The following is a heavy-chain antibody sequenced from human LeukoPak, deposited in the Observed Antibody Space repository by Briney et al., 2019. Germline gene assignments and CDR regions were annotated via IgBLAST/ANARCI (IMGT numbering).Heavy chain of an antibody. CDR3: AREPTAAAGNLDY. CDR1: GFSFSNHW. D-gene: IGHD6-13*01. J-gene: IGHJ4*02. V-gene: IGHV3-7*03. CDR2: MKQDGSEK. Sequence: PGGSLRLSCAASGFSFSNHWMSWVRQAPGKGLEWVANMKQDGSEKSYVDSVKGRFTISRDNAKNSLYLQMSSLGAEDTAVYYCAREPTAAAGNLDYWGQGTQVTVSS.